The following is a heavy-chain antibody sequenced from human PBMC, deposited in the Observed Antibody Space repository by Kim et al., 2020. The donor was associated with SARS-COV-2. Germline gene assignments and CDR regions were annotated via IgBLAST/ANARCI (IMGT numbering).Heavy chain of an antibody. V-gene: IGHV4-34*01. D-gene: IGHD2-2*01. CDR3: ARGLDCSSTSCYNQRPFDY. J-gene: IGHJ4*02. Sequence: SRVTISVDTSKNQFSLKLSSVTAADTAVYYCARGLDCSSTSCYNQRPFDYWGQGTLVTVSS.